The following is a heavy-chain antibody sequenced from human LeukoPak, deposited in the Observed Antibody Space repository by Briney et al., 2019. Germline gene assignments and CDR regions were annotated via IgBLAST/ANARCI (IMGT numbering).Heavy chain of an antibody. J-gene: IGHJ4*02. CDR2: INPNSGDT. D-gene: IGHD3-16*02. CDR1: GYTFTGYY. CDR3: ARDGSVRYYFDY. Sequence: ASVKVSCKASGYTFTGYYMHWVRQAPGRGLEWMGRINPNSGDTNYAQKFQGRVTMTRDTSISTAYMELSRLRSDDTAVYYCARDGSVRYYFDYWGQGTLVTVSS. V-gene: IGHV1-2*06.